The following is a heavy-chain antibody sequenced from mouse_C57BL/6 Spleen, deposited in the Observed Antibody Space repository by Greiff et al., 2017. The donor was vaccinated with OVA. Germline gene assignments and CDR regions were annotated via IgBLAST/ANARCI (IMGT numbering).Heavy chain of an antibody. Sequence: VQLQQSGAELVRPGASVKLSCTASGFNIKDDYMHWVKQRPEQGLEWIGWIDPENGDTEYASKFQGKATITADTSSNTAYLQLSSLTSEDTAVYYCTTGLPWFAYWGQGTLVTVSA. CDR3: TTGLPWFAY. CDR2: IDPENGDT. V-gene: IGHV14-4*01. J-gene: IGHJ3*01. D-gene: IGHD2-4*01. CDR1: GFNIKDDY.